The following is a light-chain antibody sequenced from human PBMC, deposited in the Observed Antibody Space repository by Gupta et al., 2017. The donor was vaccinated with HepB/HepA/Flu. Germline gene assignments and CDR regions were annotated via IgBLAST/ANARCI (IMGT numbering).Light chain of an antibody. CDR2: NTN. CDR3: AAWDDSLKGWV. V-gene: IGLV1-44*01. J-gene: IGLJ2*01. CDR1: SSNIGGRT. Sequence: QSLLTQSPSASGTPGPRVTISCSGGSSNIGGRTVNWYQHFPGTAPKLLIYNTNQRPSGIPDRFSGSRSGTSASLAISGLQHEDEADYYCAAWDDSLKGWVFGGGTKLTVL.